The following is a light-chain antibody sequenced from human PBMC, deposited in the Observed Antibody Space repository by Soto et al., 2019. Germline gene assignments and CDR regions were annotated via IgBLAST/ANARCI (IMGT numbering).Light chain of an antibody. V-gene: IGKV1-39*01. CDR3: QQSYSTLWT. Sequence: DIQMTQSPSSLSASVGDRVTITCRASQSISSYLNWYQQKPGKAPKLLIYAASSLQSGVPSRFSGSGSGTEFTLTISSLQPEDFATYYCQQSYSTLWTFGQGTK. J-gene: IGKJ1*01. CDR1: QSISSY. CDR2: AAS.